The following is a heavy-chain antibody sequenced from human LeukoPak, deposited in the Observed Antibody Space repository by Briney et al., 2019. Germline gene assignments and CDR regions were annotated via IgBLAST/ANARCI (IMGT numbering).Heavy chain of an antibody. D-gene: IGHD2-2*01. V-gene: IGHV3-48*04. CDR1: GFTFITYT. Sequence: GGSLRLSCAASGFTFITYTMNWVRQAPGKGLEWVSYVSSSGGTIYYADSVKGRFTISRDNAKNSLYLQMNSLRAEDTAVYYCARVGTTNYYFYYMDVWGKGTTVTVSS. CDR3: ARVGTTNYYFYYMDV. CDR2: VSSSGGTI. J-gene: IGHJ6*03.